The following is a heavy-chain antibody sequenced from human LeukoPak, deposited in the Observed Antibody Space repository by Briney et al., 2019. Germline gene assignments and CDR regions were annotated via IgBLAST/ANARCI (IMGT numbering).Heavy chain of an antibody. CDR3: ARDPRTVRI. CDR1: GFIVRNNY. Sequence: PGGSLRLSCAATGFIVRNNYMSWVRQAPGKGLEWVSVIYSGVRTDYADSVKGRFTISRDNAKSLLYLQMDSLRVEDTAIYYCARDPRTVRIWGQGTLVTVSS. CDR2: IYSGVRT. J-gene: IGHJ4*02. D-gene: IGHD1-1*01. V-gene: IGHV3-53*01.